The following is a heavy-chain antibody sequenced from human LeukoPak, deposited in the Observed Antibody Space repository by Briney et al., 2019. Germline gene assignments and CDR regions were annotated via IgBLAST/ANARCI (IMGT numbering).Heavy chain of an antibody. J-gene: IGHJ3*02. D-gene: IGHD3-3*01. V-gene: IGHV4-38-2*02. CDR1: GFTFSSYE. Sequence: GSLRLSCAASGFTFSSYEMNWVRQPPGKGLEWIGSIYYSGNTYYNPSLKSRVTISVDTSKNQFSLKLSSVTAADTAVYYCARDGTHYDFWSGALFPAKHDAFDIWGQGTMVTVSS. CDR3: ARDGTHYDFWSGALFPAKHDAFDI. CDR2: IYYSGNT.